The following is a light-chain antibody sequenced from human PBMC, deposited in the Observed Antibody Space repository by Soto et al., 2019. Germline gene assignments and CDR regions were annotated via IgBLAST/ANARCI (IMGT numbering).Light chain of an antibody. V-gene: IGKV3-15*01. CDR3: QHYNNWPPWT. CDR2: GAS. J-gene: IGKJ1*01. CDR1: QSVSSN. Sequence: EIVMTQSPATLSVSPGARATLSCRASQSVSSNLAWYQQKPGQAPRLLIYGASTRATGIPARFSGSGSGTEFTLTISSLQSEDFAGYYCQHYNNWPPWTFGQGTKVEIK.